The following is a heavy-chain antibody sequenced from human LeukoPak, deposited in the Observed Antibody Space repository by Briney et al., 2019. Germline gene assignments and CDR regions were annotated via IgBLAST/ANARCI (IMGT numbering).Heavy chain of an antibody. CDR2: ISTNNGDT. CDR3: AREGSYYNWFDP. CDR1: GYTFSSYG. Sequence: ASVKVSCETSGYTFSSYGIIWVRQAPGQGLEWMGWISTNNGDTKYAQKLQGRVTLTTDTSTSTVYMDLRSLTSDDTAVYYCAREGSYYNWFDPWGQGTLVTVSS. V-gene: IGHV1-18*01. J-gene: IGHJ5*02. D-gene: IGHD3-10*01.